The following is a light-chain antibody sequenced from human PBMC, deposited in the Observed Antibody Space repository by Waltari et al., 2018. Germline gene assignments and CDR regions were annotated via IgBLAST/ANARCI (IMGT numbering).Light chain of an antibody. CDR3: QHYLRLPVT. Sequence: EIVLTQSPGPLSLSPGESATPPCRTSQSVTRALAWYQQKPGQAPRLLIYGASNRATGIPDRFSGSGSGTDFSLTISSLEPEDFAVYYCQHYLRLPVTFGQGTKVEVK. CDR2: GAS. CDR1: QSVTRA. J-gene: IGKJ1*01. V-gene: IGKV3-20*01.